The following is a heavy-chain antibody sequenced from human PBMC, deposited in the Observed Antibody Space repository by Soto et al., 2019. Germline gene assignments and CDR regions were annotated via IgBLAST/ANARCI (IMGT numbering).Heavy chain of an antibody. CDR1: GGSISSSSYY. D-gene: IGHD6-13*01. CDR3: ARRVYSSSWYFDH. V-gene: IGHV4-39*01. Sequence: QLQLQESGPGLVKPSETLSLTCTVSGGSISSSSYYWGWIRQPPGKGLEWIGSIYYSGSTYYNPSLKSRVTISVDTSKNQFSLKLSSVTAADTAVYYCARRVYSSSWYFDHWGQGTLVTVSS. J-gene: IGHJ4*02. CDR2: IYYSGST.